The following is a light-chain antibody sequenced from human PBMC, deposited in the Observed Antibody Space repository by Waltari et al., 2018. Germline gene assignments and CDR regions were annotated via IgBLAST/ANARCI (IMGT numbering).Light chain of an antibody. V-gene: IGLV2-14*01. J-gene: IGLJ1*01. CDR1: SSDVGGYNY. CDR3: SSYTSSSTLPLYV. CDR2: DVS. Sequence: QSALTQPASVSGSPGQSITISRTGTSSDVGGYNYVSWYQQHPGKAPKLMIYDVSKRPSGVSTRFAGSKSGNTASLTISGLQAEDEANYYCSSYTSSSTLPLYVFGTGTKVTVL.